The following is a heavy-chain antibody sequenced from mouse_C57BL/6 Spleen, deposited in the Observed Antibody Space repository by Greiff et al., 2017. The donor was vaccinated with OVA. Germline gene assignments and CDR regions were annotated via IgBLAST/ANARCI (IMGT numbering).Heavy chain of an antibody. D-gene: IGHD2-2*01. J-gene: IGHJ2*01. CDR2: IAPETGGT. CDR1: GYTFTDYE. Sequence: QVQLQQSGAELVRPGASVTLSCKASGYTFTDYEMHWVKQTPVHGLEWIGAIAPETGGTAYNQKFKGKAILTADKSSSTAYMELRSLTSEDSAVYYGTREGYDGVNYYFDYWGQGTTLTVSS. V-gene: IGHV1-15*01. CDR3: TREGYDGVNYYFDY.